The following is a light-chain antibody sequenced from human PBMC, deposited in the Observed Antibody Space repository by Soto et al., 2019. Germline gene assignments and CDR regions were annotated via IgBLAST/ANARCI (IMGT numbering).Light chain of an antibody. J-gene: IGLJ2*01. CDR3: QTWGTGIQV. CDR1: SGHSSYA. Sequence: QPVLTQSPCASASLGASVKLTCTLSSGHSSYAIAWHQQQPEKGPRYLMKLNSDGSHSKGDGIPDRFSGSSSGAERYLTISSLQSEDEADYYCQTWGTGIQVFGGGTKVTVL. CDR2: LNSDGSH. V-gene: IGLV4-69*01.